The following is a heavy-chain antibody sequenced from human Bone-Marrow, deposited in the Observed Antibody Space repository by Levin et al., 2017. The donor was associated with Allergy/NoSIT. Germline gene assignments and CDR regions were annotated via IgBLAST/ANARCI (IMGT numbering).Heavy chain of an antibody. Sequence: SGPTLVKPAETLTLTCTVSGFSLSNSRLSVSWIRQPPGKGLEWLAHISSNDDKAYNTSLRRRLSISKDTSKSQVVLTMTVMDPVDTGTYYCARLRGGSGYRYYAMDVWGQGTTVTVSS. J-gene: IGHJ6*02. CDR1: GFSLSNSRLS. CDR2: ISSNDDK. D-gene: IGHD3-10*01. V-gene: IGHV2-26*01. CDR3: ARLRGGSGYRYYAMDV.